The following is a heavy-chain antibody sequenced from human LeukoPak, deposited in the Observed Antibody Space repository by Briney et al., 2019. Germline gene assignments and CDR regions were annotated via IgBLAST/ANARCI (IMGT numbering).Heavy chain of an antibody. V-gene: IGHV6-1*01. CDR2: TYYRSKWYN. J-gene: IGHJ4*02. D-gene: IGHD6-13*01. CDR3: AREGQQQLGRRPFFDY. Sequence: SQTLSLTCAISGDSVSSNSAAWNWIRQSPSRGLEWLGRTYYRSKWYNDYAVSVKGRITINPDTSKNQFSLQLNSVTPEDTAVYYCAREGQQQLGRRPFFDYWGQGTLVTVSS. CDR1: GDSVSSNSAA.